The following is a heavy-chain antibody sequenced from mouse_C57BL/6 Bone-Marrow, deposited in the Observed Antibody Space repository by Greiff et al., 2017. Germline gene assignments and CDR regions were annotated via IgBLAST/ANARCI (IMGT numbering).Heavy chain of an antibody. CDR3: ARDYDYDEGDY. D-gene: IGHD2-4*01. CDR2: IDPSDSYT. CDR1: GYTFTSYW. Sequence: VQLQQPGAELVKPGASVKLSCKASGYTFTSYWMQWVNQRPGQGLEWIGEIDPSDSYTNYNQKFKGKATLTVDTSSSTAYMQLSSLTSEDSAVYYCARDYDYDEGDYWGQGTTLTVSS. J-gene: IGHJ2*01. V-gene: IGHV1-50*01.